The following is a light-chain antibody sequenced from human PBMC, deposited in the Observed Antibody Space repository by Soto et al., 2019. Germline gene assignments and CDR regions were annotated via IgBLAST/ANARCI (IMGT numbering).Light chain of an antibody. J-gene: IGLJ7*01. V-gene: IGLV4-60*02. CDR3: ETWDSDTVL. CDR1: SGHSSFI. Sequence: QPVLTQSSSASASLGSSVKLTCTLSSGHSSFIIAWHQQQPGKAPRYLMKLEGSGNYNKGSGVPDRFSGSSSGADRYLTISNLQFEDEADYYCETWDSDTVLFGGGTQLTVL. CDR2: LEGSGNY.